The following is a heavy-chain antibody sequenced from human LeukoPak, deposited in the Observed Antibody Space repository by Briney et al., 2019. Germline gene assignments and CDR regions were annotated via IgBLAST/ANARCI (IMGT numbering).Heavy chain of an antibody. CDR2: IIPIFGTA. CDR3: ASQRGPVIYSGSPGAFDI. D-gene: IGHD1-26*01. CDR1: GGTFSSYA. Sequence: GASVKVSCKASGGTFSSYAISWVRQAPGQGLEWMGGIIPIFGTANYAQKFQGRVTITTDESTSTAYMELSSLRSEDTAVYYCASQRGPVIYSGSPGAFDIWGRGTMVTVSS. J-gene: IGHJ3*02. V-gene: IGHV1-69*05.